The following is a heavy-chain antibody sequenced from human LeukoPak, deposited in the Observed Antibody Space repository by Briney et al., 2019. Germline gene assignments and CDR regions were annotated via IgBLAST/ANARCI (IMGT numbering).Heavy chain of an antibody. D-gene: IGHD2-2*01. V-gene: IGHV3-9*01. CDR1: GFTFHDYA. CDR2: ISWDGGSI. J-gene: IGHJ5*02. Sequence: PGGSLRLSCAASGFTFHDYAMHWVRQGPGKGLEWVSGISWDGGSIGYADSVKGRFTISRDNAKNSLYLQMNSLRAEDTALYYCAKDGYCSSTSCQANWFDPWGQGTLVTVSS. CDR3: AKDGYCSSTSCQANWFDP.